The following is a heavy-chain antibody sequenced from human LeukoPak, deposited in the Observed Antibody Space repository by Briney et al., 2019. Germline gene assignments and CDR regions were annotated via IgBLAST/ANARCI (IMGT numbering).Heavy chain of an antibody. CDR1: GFTFSTSG. CDR2: IKEDGSAK. CDR3: ARDRAYNRFDY. D-gene: IGHD5-24*01. Sequence: GGSVRLSCADSGFTFSTSGMAWVRQAPGKGLEWVANIKEDGSAKNYVDSVKGRFTVSRDNAKKSVYLEMNSLRAEDTAVYYCARDRAYNRFDYWGQGTLVIVSS. J-gene: IGHJ4*02. V-gene: IGHV3-7*01.